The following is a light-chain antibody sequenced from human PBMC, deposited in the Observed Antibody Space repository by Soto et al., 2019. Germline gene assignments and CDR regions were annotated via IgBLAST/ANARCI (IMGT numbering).Light chain of an antibody. V-gene: IGKV3-20*01. CDR3: QQYGSSPLT. J-gene: IGKJ4*01. CDR2: GAS. CDR1: ESVSDNY. Sequence: EIVLTQSPGTLSLSPGERATLSCRASESVSDNYLAWYQQRSGQAPRLVIYGASSRASAVPDRFSGSGSGAYFTRTISRLEPEDFAVYYCQQYGSSPLTFGGGTKVEIK.